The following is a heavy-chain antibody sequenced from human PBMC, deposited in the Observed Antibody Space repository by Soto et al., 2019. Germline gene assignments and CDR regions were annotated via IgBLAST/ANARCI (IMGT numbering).Heavy chain of an antibody. CDR3: AKASPYYDSSGYYYEAFDI. D-gene: IGHD3-22*01. Sequence: GGSLRLSCAASGFTFSSYAMSWVRQAPGKGLEWVSAISGSGGSTYYADSVKGRFTISRDNSKNTLYLQMNSLRAEDTAVNYCAKASPYYDSSGYYYEAFDIWCKATIVTVSS. V-gene: IGHV3-23*01. CDR1: GFTFSSYA. J-gene: IGHJ3*02. CDR2: ISGSGGST.